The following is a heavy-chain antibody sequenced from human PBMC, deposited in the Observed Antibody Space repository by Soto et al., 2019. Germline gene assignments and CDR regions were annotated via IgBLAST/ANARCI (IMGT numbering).Heavy chain of an antibody. CDR1: RLTLDDYG. V-gene: IGHV3-9*01. Sequence: PCGTLRLSCAACRLTLDDYGMHWVRQGPGKGLEWVSGISWNSGSIGYAVFVKGRFTISRDNAKKSLYLQMNSLRAEDTALYFCAKSNNTGWFHFVSWGQGILLTVSS. D-gene: IGHD6-19*01. J-gene: IGHJ4*02. CDR2: ISWNSGSI. CDR3: AKSNNTGWFHFVS.